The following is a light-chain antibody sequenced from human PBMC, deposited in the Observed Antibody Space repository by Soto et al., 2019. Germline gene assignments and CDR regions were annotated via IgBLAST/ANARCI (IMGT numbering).Light chain of an antibody. J-gene: IGLJ1*01. V-gene: IGLV1-40*01. Sequence: QSALTQPPSVSGAPGQRVTIFCTGSGSNIGSGYDVHWYQELPGTAPKLLIYANNNRPSGVPDRFSGSKSGTSASLTITALQAEDEADYYCQSYDDTLSGSVFGTGTKVTVL. CDR3: QSYDDTLSGSV. CDR2: ANN. CDR1: GSNIGSGYD.